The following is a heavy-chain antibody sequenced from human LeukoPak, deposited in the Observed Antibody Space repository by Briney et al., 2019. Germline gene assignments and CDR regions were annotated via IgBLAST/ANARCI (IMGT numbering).Heavy chain of an antibody. Sequence: ASVKVSCKAFGYTFTSNYMHWVRQAPGQGPEWMGVISPSGGSTTYAQKFQGRVTLTRNTSISTAYMELSSLRSEDTAVYYCARGPEQGYSTNWFDPWGQGTLVAVSS. J-gene: IGHJ5*02. D-gene: IGHD5-12*01. CDR3: ARGPEQGYSTNWFDP. CDR2: ISPSGGST. CDR1: GYTFTSNY. V-gene: IGHV1-46*01.